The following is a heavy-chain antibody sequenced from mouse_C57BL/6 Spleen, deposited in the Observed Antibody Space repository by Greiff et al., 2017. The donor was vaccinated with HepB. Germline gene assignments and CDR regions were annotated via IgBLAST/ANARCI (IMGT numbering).Heavy chain of an antibody. D-gene: IGHD3-3*01. CDR1: GYTFTSYW. J-gene: IGHJ4*01. CDR3: ARGTPYYAMDY. V-gene: IGHV1-69*01. Sequence: QVQLQQSGAELVMPGASVKLSCKASGYTFTSYWMHWVKQRPGQGLEWIGEIDPSDSYTNYNQKFKGKSTLTVDKSSSTAYMQLSSLTSEDSAVYYCARGTPYYAMDYWGQGTSVTVSS. CDR2: IDPSDSYT.